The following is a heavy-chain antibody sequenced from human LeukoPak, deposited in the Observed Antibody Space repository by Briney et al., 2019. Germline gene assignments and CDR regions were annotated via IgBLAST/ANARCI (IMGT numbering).Heavy chain of an antibody. J-gene: IGHJ4*02. CDR2: ASYDGGNK. Sequence: GRSLRLSCVASGFALSMYTLHWVRQAPGKGLECVAVASYDGGNKYYADSVKGRFTISRDNSNNTLYLQMNSLRAEDTAVYYCAKIGGYDIVVVAAASHVDYWGQGTLVTVSS. CDR3: AKIGGYDIVVVAAASHVDY. V-gene: IGHV3-30-3*02. CDR1: GFALSMYT. D-gene: IGHD2-2*01.